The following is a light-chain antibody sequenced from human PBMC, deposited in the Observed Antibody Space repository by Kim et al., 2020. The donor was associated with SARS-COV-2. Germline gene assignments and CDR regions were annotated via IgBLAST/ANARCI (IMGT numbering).Light chain of an antibody. CDR1: TGPVTRGHY. J-gene: IGLJ3*02. Sequence: PGGTVTHHGWSSTGPVTRGHYPYWFQQRPGQTPRTLIYDTNYKHSWTPARCSGSLLGGKAALTLSGAQPDDEADYYCLLSSGGVRVFGGGTKLTVL. CDR3: LLSSGGVRV. V-gene: IGLV7-46*01. CDR2: DTN.